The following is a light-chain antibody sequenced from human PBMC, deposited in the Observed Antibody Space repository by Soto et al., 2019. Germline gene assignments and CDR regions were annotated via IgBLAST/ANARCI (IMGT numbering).Light chain of an antibody. CDR2: WAS. CDR1: QSVLYSSNNKNY. V-gene: IGKV4-1*01. J-gene: IGKJ4*01. CDR3: QQYYSAPLT. Sequence: DIVMTQSPDSLAVSPGERATINCKSSQSVLYSSNNKNYLAWYQQKPGQPPKLLIYWASTRESGVPDRFSGSGSGTDFTLTISSLQAEDVAVYSCQQYYSAPLTFGGGTKVEIK.